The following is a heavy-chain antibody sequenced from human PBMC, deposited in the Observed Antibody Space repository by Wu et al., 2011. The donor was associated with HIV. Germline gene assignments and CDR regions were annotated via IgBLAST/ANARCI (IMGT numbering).Heavy chain of an antibody. V-gene: IGHV1-2*02. CDR3: ARSGEAAEYYYYYMNV. J-gene: IGHJ6*03. D-gene: IGHD2-15*01. CDR1: GYSVVGYY. CDR2: ISPNSGGT. Sequence: QVQLVQSGAEVKKPGASVKVSCQASGYSVVGYYMHWVRQAPGQGLEWMGWISPNSGGTNFAQRFQGRVTMTRDTSISTVYMELSGLRSDDTAVYYCARSGEAAEYYYYYMNVWGKGTTVTISS.